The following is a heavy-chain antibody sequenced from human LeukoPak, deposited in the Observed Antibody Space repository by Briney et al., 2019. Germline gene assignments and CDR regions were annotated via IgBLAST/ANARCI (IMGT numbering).Heavy chain of an antibody. D-gene: IGHD2-2*01. CDR2: ISAYNGNT. CDR3: ARGPIIDVAIVPAADEYYYMDV. CDR1: GYTFTSYG. J-gene: IGHJ6*03. V-gene: IGHV1-18*01. Sequence: ASVKVSCKASGYTFTSYGITWVRQAPGQGLEWMGCISAYNGNTNYAQKLQGRVTMTTDRSTSTAYMELRSLRSDDTAVYYCARGPIIDVAIVPAADEYYYMDVWGKGTTVTVSS.